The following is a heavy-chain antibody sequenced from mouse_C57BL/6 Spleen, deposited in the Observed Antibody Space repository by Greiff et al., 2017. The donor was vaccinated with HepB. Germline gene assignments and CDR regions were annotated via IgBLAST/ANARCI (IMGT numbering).Heavy chain of an antibody. CDR1: GYTFTDYY. CDR3: ARVAGVNIYIYY. V-gene: IGHV1-26*01. CDR2: INPNNGGT. Sequence: EVQLQQSGPELVKPGASVKISCKASGYTFTDYYMNWVKQSHGKSLEWIGDINPNNGGTSYNQKFKGKATLTVDKSSSTAYMELRSLTSEDSAVSYCARVAGVNIYIYYWGQGTTLTVSS. J-gene: IGHJ2*01.